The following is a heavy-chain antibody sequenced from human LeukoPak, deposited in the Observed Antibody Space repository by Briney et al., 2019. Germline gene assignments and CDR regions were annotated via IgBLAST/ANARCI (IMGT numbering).Heavy chain of an antibody. V-gene: IGHV4-38-2*02. CDR2: IYHSGST. Sequence: NTSETLSLTCTVSGHSISSGYYWGWIRQPPGKGLEWIGSIYHSGSTYYNPSLKSRVTISVDTSKNQFSLKLSSVTAADTAVYYCARDRGFWSGYYFGYWGQGTLVTVSS. CDR3: ARDRGFWSGYYFGY. J-gene: IGHJ4*02. D-gene: IGHD3-3*01. CDR1: GHSISSGYY.